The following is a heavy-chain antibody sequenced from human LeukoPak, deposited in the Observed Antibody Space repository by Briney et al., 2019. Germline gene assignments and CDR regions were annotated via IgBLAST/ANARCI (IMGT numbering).Heavy chain of an antibody. J-gene: IGHJ4*02. CDR3: TTEYMTSAWRWGY. CDR1: GHTPTELS. D-gene: IGHD3-16*01. CDR2: FDIEDEKR. V-gene: IGHV1-24*01. Sequence: ASVKVSCKVSGHTPTELSVHWVRQAPGKGLEWLGGFDIEDEKRWYERKFRGRVTVTEDTSIDTAYMELSGLTSDDTAVYFCTTEYMTSAWRWGYWGQGTLVVVSS.